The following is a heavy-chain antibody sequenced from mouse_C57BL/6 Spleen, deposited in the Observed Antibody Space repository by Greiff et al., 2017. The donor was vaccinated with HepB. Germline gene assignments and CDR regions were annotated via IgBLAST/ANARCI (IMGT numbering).Heavy chain of an antibody. D-gene: IGHD2-3*01. Sequence: QVQLQQPGAELVKPGASVKLSCKASGYTFTSYWMQWVKQRPGQGLEWIGEIDPSDSYTNYNQKFMGKATLTVDTSSSTAYMQLSSLTSEDSAVYYCARSYDGSPYYYAMDYWGQGTSVTVSS. J-gene: IGHJ4*01. V-gene: IGHV1-50*01. CDR1: GYTFTSYW. CDR3: ARSYDGSPYYYAMDY. CDR2: IDPSDSYT.